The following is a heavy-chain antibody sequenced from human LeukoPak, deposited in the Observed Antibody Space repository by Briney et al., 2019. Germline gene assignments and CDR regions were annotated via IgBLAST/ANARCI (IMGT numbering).Heavy chain of an antibody. Sequence: GGSLRLSCAASGXTFSGYAMSWVRQAPGEGLEWVSSISLSGATTYYADSVKGRFTISRDNSKNTLYLQMNTLRAEDTALYYCVLSGYNKILAWGYWGQGTLVTVSS. CDR3: VLSGYNKILAWGY. J-gene: IGHJ4*02. CDR1: GXTFSGYA. CDR2: ISLSGATT. D-gene: IGHD5-18*01. V-gene: IGHV3-23*01.